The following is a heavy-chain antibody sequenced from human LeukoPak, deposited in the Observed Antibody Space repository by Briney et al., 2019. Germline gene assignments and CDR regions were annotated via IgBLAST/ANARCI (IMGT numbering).Heavy chain of an antibody. CDR3: ARAGSGDNDYNGMDV. Sequence: SVTVSCEASGGTFSSYAISWVRQAPGQGLEWMGRIIHIFGIANYAQKFQGRVTITAEKSTSTAYMELSSLRSEDTAVYYCARAGSGDNDYNGMDVWGQGTTVTVSS. J-gene: IGHJ6*02. CDR1: GGTFSSYA. D-gene: IGHD3-10*01. CDR2: IIHIFGIA. V-gene: IGHV1-69*04.